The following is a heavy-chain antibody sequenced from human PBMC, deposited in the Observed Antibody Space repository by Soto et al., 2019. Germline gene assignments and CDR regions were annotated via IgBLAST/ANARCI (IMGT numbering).Heavy chain of an antibody. J-gene: IGHJ6*03. CDR2: INPNSGGT. CDR1: GFTFTGYY. Sequence: GASVKVSCKASGFTFTGYYMHWVRQAPGQGLEWMGWINPNSGGTNYAQKFQGWVTMTRDTSISTAYMELSRLRSDDTAVYYCARGGYSGYELYPPDYYYYYYMDVWGKGTTVTVSS. D-gene: IGHD5-12*01. CDR3: ARGGYSGYELYPPDYYYYYYMDV. V-gene: IGHV1-2*04.